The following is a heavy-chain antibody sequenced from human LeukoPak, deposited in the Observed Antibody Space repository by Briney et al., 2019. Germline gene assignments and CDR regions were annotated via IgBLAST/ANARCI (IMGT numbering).Heavy chain of an antibody. CDR2: VSSSSSYI. CDR3: ARGRDGYSFDY. V-gene: IGHV3-21*01. J-gene: IGHJ4*02. Sequence: GGSLRLSCAASGFTFSSYSMNWVRQAPGKGLEWVSSVSSSSSYIYYADSVKGRFTISRDNAKNSLYLQMNSLRAEDTAVYYCARGRDGYSFDYWGQGTLVTVSS. D-gene: IGHD5-24*01. CDR1: GFTFSSYS.